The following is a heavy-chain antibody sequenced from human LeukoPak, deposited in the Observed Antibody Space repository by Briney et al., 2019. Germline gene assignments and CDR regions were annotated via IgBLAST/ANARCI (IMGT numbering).Heavy chain of an antibody. V-gene: IGHV4-4*02. D-gene: IGHD1-26*01. CDR2: ISLTGRT. CDR3: TRESGPYCPFGY. Sequence: SETLSLTCGVSGGSITSTNWWIWVRQPPGQGLEWIGEISLTGRTNYNPSLTGRVIMSLDESRNQLSLTLTSVTAADTAMYYCTRESGPYCPFGYWGQGTLVVVPS. J-gene: IGHJ4*02. CDR1: GGSITSTNW.